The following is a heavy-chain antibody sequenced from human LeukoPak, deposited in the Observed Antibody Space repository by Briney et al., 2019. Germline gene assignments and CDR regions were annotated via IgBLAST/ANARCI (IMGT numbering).Heavy chain of an antibody. J-gene: IGHJ5*02. CDR1: GGTFSSYA. CDR2: IIPIFGTA. D-gene: IGHD3-9*01. V-gene: IGHV1-69*06. Sequence: SVKVSCKASGGTFSSYAISWVRQAPGQGLEWMGGIIPIFGTANYAQKFQGRVTITADKSTSTAYMELSRLRSDDTAVYYCARERGNYDILTDYYEGNGFDPWGQGTLVTVSS. CDR3: ARERGNYDILTDYYEGNGFDP.